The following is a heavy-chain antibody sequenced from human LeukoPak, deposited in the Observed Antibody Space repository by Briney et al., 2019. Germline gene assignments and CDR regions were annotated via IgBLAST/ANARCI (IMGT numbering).Heavy chain of an antibody. CDR3: ARAVSSSSTLTARTTYYYYYYYYMDV. D-gene: IGHD6-6*01. Sequence: SETLSLTCAVYGGSFSGYYWSWIRQPPGKGLEWIGEINHSGSTNYNPSLKSRVTISVDTSKNQFSLKLSSVTAADTAVYYCARAVSSSSTLTARTTYYYYYYYYMDVWGKGTTVTVSS. V-gene: IGHV4-34*01. CDR2: INHSGST. J-gene: IGHJ6*03. CDR1: GGSFSGYY.